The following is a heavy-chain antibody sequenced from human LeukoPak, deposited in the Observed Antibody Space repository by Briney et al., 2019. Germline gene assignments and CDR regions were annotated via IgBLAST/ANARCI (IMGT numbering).Heavy chain of an antibody. D-gene: IGHD6-19*01. CDR1: GFTFGDYA. CDR3: TRVRIAVAGRARYFDY. J-gene: IGHJ4*02. CDR2: IRSKAYGGTT. Sequence: HPGGSLRLSCTASGFTFGDYAMSWVRQAPGKGLEWVGFIRSKAYGGTTEYAASVKGRFTISRDDSKSIAYLQMNSLKTEDTAVYYCTRVRIAVAGRARYFDYWGQGTLVTVSS. V-gene: IGHV3-49*04.